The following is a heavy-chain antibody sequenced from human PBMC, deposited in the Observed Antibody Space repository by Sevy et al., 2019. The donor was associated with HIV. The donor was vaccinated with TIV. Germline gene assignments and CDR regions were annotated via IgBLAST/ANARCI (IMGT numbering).Heavy chain of an antibody. CDR2: IKQDGSEK. CDR1: GFTFSNYW. CDR3: ARPYRTDPFYYSGSGGYDYPSYFDY. V-gene: IGHV3-7*01. Sequence: GGSLRLSCAASGFTFSNYWMSWVRQAPGKGLEWVANIKQDGSEKYYVDSVKGRFTISRDKAKNSLYLQMNSLRAEDTAVYYCARPYRTDPFYYSGSGGYDYPSYFDYWGQGTLVTVSS. J-gene: IGHJ4*02. D-gene: IGHD3-22*01.